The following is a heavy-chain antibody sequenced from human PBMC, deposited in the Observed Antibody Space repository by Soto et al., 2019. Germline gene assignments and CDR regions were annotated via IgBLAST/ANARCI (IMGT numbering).Heavy chain of an antibody. CDR3: ARASGSYGPFDY. D-gene: IGHD1-26*01. Sequence: GGSLRLSCAASGFTFSSYEMNWVRQAPGKGLEWVSYISSSGSTIYYADSVKGRFTISRDNAKNSLYLQMNSLRAEDTAVYYCARASGSYGPFDYWGQGTLVTVSS. J-gene: IGHJ4*02. CDR2: ISSSGSTI. V-gene: IGHV3-48*03. CDR1: GFTFSSYE.